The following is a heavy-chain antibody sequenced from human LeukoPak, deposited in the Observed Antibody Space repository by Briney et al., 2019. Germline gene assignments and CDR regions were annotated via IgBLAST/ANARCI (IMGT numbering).Heavy chain of an antibody. CDR1: GFTFSDYY. V-gene: IGHV3-11*01. D-gene: IGHD2-2*01. J-gene: IGHJ6*02. CDR3: ARDTSYYCSSSSCYFGAYYYYGMDV. Sequence: GSLRLSSPASGFTFSDYYRSWIRQAPGKGLEWVSYISSSGSTIYYADSVKGRFTISRDNAKNSLYLQMNSLRAEDTAVYYCARDTSYYCSSSSCYFGAYYYYGMDVWGQGTMVTVSS. CDR2: ISSSGSTI.